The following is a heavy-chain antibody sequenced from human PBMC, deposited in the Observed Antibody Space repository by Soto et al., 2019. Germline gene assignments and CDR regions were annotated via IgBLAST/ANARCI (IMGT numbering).Heavy chain of an antibody. CDR2: INWNSGSI. CDR3: VNDEFINWYSGHFCH. V-gene: IGHV3-9*01. J-gene: IGHJ1*01. D-gene: IGHD1-26*01. Sequence: GWYARLCSAAYGFTFGGYAMHWVRQVPGKGLEWVSGINWNSGSIGYGDSVKGRFAISRDNAKNSLHLQMNSLSAEDTAFYYCVNDEFINWYSGHFCHWGPRTLVTVSS. CDR1: GFTFGGYA.